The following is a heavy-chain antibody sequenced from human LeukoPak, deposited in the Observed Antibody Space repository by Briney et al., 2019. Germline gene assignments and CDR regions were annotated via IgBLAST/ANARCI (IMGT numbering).Heavy chain of an antibody. CDR1: GYSFTNYW. J-gene: IGHJ5*01. D-gene: IGHD3-22*01. Sequence: GESLKISCKGSGYSFTNYWIGWVRQMPGQGLEWMGIIYPTDSNTRYSPSFQGRVTISADKSISTAYLQWSSLKASDTAMYYCARHRRSDSSGYQRWFDSWGQGTLVTVSS. V-gene: IGHV5-51*01. CDR3: ARHRRSDSSGYQRWFDS. CDR2: IYPTDSNT.